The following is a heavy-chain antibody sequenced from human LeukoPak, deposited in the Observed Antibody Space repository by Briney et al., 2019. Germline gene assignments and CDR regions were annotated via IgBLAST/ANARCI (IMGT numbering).Heavy chain of an antibody. CDR3: ARDGVVVRVKAFDY. CDR2: TCYRSKWYI. J-gene: IGHJ4*02. CDR1: GDSVSSNSAA. Sequence: SQTLSLTCVISGDSVSSNSAAWNWIRQSPSRGLEWLGRTCYRSKWYIDYAVSVKSRITISPDTSKNQFSLQLNSVTPEDTAVYYCARDGVVVRVKAFDYWGQGTLVTVSS. D-gene: IGHD2-2*01. V-gene: IGHV6-1*01.